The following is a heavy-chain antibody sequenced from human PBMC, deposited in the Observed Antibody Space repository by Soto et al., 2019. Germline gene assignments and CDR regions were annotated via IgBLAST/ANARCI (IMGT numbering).Heavy chain of an antibody. CDR3: AVRWK. J-gene: IGHJ4*02. V-gene: IGHV3-66*01. CDR1: GFSVSNNY. D-gene: IGHD1-1*01. Sequence: EVQLVESGGALVQPGGSLRVSCAASGFSVSNNYMSWARQAPGKGLEWVAFIYSGGDTFYADSVKGRFSISRDKSRNTLYLQMNSLRVEDTAVYYCAVRWKWGQGTLVTVSS. CDR2: IYSGGDT.